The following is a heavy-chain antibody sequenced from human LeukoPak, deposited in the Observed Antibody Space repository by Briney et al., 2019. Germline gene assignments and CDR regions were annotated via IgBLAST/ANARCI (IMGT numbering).Heavy chain of an antibody. CDR2: IYNIGTT. CDR1: GFTVSTNY. Sequence: PGGSLRLSCAASGFTVSTNYMSWVRQAPGKGLEWVSIIYNIGTTYYTDSVKGRFTISRDNSKNTLYLQMNSLRAEDTVVYYCARDSEFGGIDYWGQGTLVTVSS. CDR3: ARDSEFGGIDY. J-gene: IGHJ4*02. D-gene: IGHD3-16*01. V-gene: IGHV3-53*01.